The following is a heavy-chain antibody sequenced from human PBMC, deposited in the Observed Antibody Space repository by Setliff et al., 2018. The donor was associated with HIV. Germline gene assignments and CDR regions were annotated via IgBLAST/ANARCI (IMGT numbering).Heavy chain of an antibody. J-gene: IGHJ6*02. Sequence: ASVKVSCKASGYTFTSYAMHWVRQAPGQRLEWMGWINAGNGNTKYSQKFQGRVTITRDTSASTAYMELSSLRSEDTAVYYCARLNRWSIAVAGTHLYYYGMDVWGQGTTVTVSS. CDR3: ARLNRWSIAVAGTHLYYYGMDV. D-gene: IGHD6-19*01. CDR1: GYTFTSYA. CDR2: INAGNGNT. V-gene: IGHV1-3*01.